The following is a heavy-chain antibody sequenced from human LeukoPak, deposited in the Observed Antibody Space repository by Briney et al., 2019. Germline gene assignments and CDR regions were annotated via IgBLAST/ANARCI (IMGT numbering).Heavy chain of an antibody. D-gene: IGHD1-26*01. J-gene: IGHJ6*03. CDR1: GFTFSSYW. CDR3: ARSVGASRPHRCCYYMDV. V-gene: IGHV3-7*01. Sequence: GGSLRLSCAASGFTFSSYWMSWVRQAPGKGLEWVANIKQDGSEKYYVDSVKGRFTISRDNAKNSLYLQMNSLRAEDTAVYYCARSVGASRPHRCCYYMDVWGKGTTVTVSS. CDR2: IKQDGSEK.